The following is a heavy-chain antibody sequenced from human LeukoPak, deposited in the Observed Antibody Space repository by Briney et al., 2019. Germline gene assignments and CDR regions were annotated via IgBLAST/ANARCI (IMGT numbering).Heavy chain of an antibody. J-gene: IGHJ3*02. CDR1: GFTISNYE. D-gene: IGHD3-16*01. Sequence: GGSLRLSCAASGFTISNYEMNWVRQAPGKGLEWVSHIRRSGSIIYYADSVKGRFTISRDNAKNSLYLQMNSLRAGDTAVYYCAKDMGEWSVTDAFHIWGQGTRVTVSS. V-gene: IGHV3-48*03. CDR2: IRRSGSII. CDR3: AKDMGEWSVTDAFHI.